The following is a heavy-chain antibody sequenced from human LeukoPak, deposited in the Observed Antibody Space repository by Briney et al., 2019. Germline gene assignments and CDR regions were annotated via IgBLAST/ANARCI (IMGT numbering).Heavy chain of an antibody. CDR3: ARDHDYYDSSGYVAH. J-gene: IGHJ4*02. Sequence: GGSLRLSCAASGFTFSSYGMHWVRQAPSKGLEWVAVIWYDGSNKYYADSVKGRFTISRDNSKNTLYLQMNSLRAEDTAVYYCARDHDYYDSSGYVAHWGQGTLVTVSS. CDR2: IWYDGSNK. V-gene: IGHV3-33*01. D-gene: IGHD3-22*01. CDR1: GFTFSSYG.